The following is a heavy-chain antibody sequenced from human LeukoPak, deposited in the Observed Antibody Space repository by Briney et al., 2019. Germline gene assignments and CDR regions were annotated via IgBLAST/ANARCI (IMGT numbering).Heavy chain of an antibody. J-gene: IGHJ4*02. V-gene: IGHV1-69*04. Sequence: SVKVSCKASGGTFSSYAISWVRQAPGQGLEWMGRIIPILGIANYAQKFQGRVTITADKSTSIAYMELSSLRSEDTAVYYCARDRSITMVRGLKGGFDYWGQGALVTVSS. CDR3: ARDRSITMVRGLKGGFDY. CDR1: GGTFSSYA. D-gene: IGHD3-10*01. CDR2: IIPILGIA.